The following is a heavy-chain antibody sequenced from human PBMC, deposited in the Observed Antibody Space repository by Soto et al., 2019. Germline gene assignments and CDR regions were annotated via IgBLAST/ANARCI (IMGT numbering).Heavy chain of an antibody. CDR1: GGSISSYY. V-gene: IGHV4-59*01. D-gene: IGHD1-26*01. CDR2: IYYSGST. J-gene: IGHJ6*03. CDR3: ARGQSYAQPNPGYSYYYMDV. Sequence: SETLSLTCTVSGGSISSYYWSWIRQPPGKGLEWIGYIYYSGSTNYNPSLKSRVTISVDTSKNQFSLKLSSVTAADTAVYYCARGQSYAQPNPGYSYYYMDVWGKGTTFTFSS.